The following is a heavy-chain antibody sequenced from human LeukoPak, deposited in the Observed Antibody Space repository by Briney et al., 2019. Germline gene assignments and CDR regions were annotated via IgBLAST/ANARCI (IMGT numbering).Heavy chain of an antibody. CDR2: IYHSGST. CDR1: GYSISSGYY. J-gene: IGHJ4*02. Sequence: SETLSLTCTVSGYSISSGYYWGWIRQPPGKGLEWIGIIYHSGSTYYNPSLKSRVTISVDTSKNQFSLKLSSVTAADTAVYYCVRAQPEYGYGNQLRWGQGTLVTVSS. D-gene: IGHD5-18*01. CDR3: VRAQPEYGYGNQLR. V-gene: IGHV4-38-2*02.